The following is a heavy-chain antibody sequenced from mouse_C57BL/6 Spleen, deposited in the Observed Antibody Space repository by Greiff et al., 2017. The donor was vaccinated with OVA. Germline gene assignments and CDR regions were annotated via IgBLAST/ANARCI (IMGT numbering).Heavy chain of an antibody. J-gene: IGHJ4*01. V-gene: IGHV1-5*01. CDR1: GYTFTSYW. D-gene: IGHD1-1*01. CDR3: TREDYGSTHGAMDY. CDR2: IYPGNSDT. Sequence: VQLQQSGTVLARPGASVKMSCKTSGYTFTSYWMHWVKQRPGQGLEWIGAIYPGNSDTSYNQKFKGKAKLTAVTSASTAYMELSSLTNEDSAVYYCTREDYGSTHGAMDYWGQGTSVTVSS.